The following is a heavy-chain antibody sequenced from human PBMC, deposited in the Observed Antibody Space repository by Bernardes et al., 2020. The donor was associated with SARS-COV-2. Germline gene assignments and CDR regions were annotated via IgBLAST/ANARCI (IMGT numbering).Heavy chain of an antibody. CDR2: IYPDGRT. V-gene: IGHV3-53*01. Sequence: GSLRLSCAASGLSVNINFMNWVRQAPGKGLEWVSVIYPDGRTYYADSVRGRFTISRDNAKNTLYLEMNSLIVEDTAVYYCTRDLGGAASYWGQGTLVTVSS. CDR1: GLSVNINF. J-gene: IGHJ4*02. D-gene: IGHD2-15*01. CDR3: TRDLGGAASY.